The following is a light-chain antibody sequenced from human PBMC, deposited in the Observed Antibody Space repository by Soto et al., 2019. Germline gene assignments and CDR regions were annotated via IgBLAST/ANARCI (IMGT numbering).Light chain of an antibody. J-gene: IGKJ5*01. CDR3: HQSYDIPT. CDR1: QGISNY. CDR2: AAS. V-gene: IGKV1-39*01. Sequence: IQLTQSPSFLSATVGDRVTITCRASQGISNYLAWYQQKPGKAPKLLIYAASNLQSGVPSRFSGSGSGTDFTLTISSLQPEDFATYYCHQSYDIPTFGQGTRLEI.